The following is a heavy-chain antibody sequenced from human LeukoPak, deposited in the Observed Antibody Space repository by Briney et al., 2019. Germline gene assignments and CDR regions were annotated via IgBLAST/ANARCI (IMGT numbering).Heavy chain of an antibody. CDR2: ISSSGSTI. Sequence: QPGGSLRLSCTASGFTFGDYAMSWVRQAPGKGLEWVSYISSSGSTIYYADSVKGRFTISRDNAKNSLYLQMNSLRAEDTAVYYCAELGITMIGGVWGKGTTVTVSS. CDR3: AELGITMIGGV. CDR1: GFTFGDYA. D-gene: IGHD3-10*02. V-gene: IGHV3-48*03. J-gene: IGHJ6*04.